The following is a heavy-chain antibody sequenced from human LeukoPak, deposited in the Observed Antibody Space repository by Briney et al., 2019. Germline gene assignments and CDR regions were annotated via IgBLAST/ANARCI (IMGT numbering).Heavy chain of an antibody. V-gene: IGHV3-23*01. CDR1: GFTFSSYA. J-gene: IGHJ4*02. CDR2: ISGSGGST. CDR3: AKPLLRGYCSSTSCYNYFDY. D-gene: IGHD2-2*01. Sequence: GGSLRLSCAASGFTFSSYAMSWVRQAPGKGLEWVSAISGSGGSTYYADSVKGRFTISRDNSKSTLYLQMNSLRAEDTAVYYCAKPLLRGYCSSTSCYNYFDYWGQGTLVTVSS.